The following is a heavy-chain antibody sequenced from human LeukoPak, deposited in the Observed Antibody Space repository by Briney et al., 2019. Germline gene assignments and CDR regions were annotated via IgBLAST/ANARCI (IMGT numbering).Heavy chain of an antibody. J-gene: IGHJ4*02. CDR2: IGGNGGRT. D-gene: IGHD3-16*01. Sequence: GGSLRLSCAASGFTFSRYAMNCVRPAPGKGLEWVSAIGGNGGRTYYADSVKGRFTISRDNAKNTLYQQMNSLRAEDTAVYYGAKGKSASDPSAGGYWGQGTLVTVSS. CDR1: GFTFSRYA. V-gene: IGHV3-23*01. CDR3: AKGKSASDPSAGGY.